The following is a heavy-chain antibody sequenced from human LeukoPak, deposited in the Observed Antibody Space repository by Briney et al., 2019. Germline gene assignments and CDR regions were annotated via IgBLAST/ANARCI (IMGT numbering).Heavy chain of an antibody. J-gene: IGHJ4*02. V-gene: IGHV3-7*01. CDR2: IRPEGTDK. Sequence: GGSLRLSCAASGFIFSDSWMSWVRQAPGKGLECVANIRPEGTDKYYVDSVKGRFTISRDNAKNSLYLQMNRLRDEDTAVYYCARVKEGTYDILTVDYWGQGTLVTVSS. D-gene: IGHD3-9*01. CDR1: GFIFSDSW. CDR3: ARVKEGTYDILTVDY.